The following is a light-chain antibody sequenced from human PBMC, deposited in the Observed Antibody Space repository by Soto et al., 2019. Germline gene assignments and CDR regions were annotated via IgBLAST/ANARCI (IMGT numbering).Light chain of an antibody. CDR1: QGISTY. J-gene: IGKJ1*01. CDR3: QNYNGAPWT. CDR2: AAS. V-gene: IGKV1-27*01. Sequence: DIQITQSPSSLSASVGDRVTINCRASQGISTYLVWYQQKPGTVPKLLIFAASTLQSGVPSRFSGSGSGTDFTLTISSLQPEDVATYYCQNYNGAPWTFGQGTKVEFK.